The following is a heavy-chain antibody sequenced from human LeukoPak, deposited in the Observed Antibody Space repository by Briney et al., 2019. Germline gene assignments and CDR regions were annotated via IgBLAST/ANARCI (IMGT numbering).Heavy chain of an antibody. CDR2: IYYSGST. D-gene: IGHD3-22*01. CDR3: ARGFHDSSGYYYGAFDI. Sequence: SETLSLTCAVYGGSFSGYYWSWIRQPPGKGLEWIGYIYYSGSTNYNPSLKSRVTISLDTSKNQFSLRLSSVTAADTAVYYCARGFHDSSGYYYGAFDIWGQGTMVTVSS. V-gene: IGHV4-59*01. CDR1: GGSFSGYY. J-gene: IGHJ3*02.